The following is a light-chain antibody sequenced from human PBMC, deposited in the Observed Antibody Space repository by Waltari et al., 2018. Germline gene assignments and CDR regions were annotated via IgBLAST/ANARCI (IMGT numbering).Light chain of an antibody. Sequence: DIQMTQSPSTLSASVGDRVTITCRASPSIATWLAWYQQKPGKAPKVLISKASTLESGVPSRFSGSRSGTEFTLTISSLQPDDFATYYCQHYYGVSWTFGQGTTVEIK. CDR1: PSIATW. J-gene: IGKJ1*01. CDR3: QHYYGVSWT. CDR2: KAS. V-gene: IGKV1-5*03.